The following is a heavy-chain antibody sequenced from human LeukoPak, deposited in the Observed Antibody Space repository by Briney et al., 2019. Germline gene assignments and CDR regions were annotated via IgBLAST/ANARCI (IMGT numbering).Heavy chain of an antibody. D-gene: IGHD3-3*01. CDR1: GGSISVYY. V-gene: IGHV3-53*01. J-gene: IGHJ3*02. CDR3: ARDLRSRGNLYAFDI. Sequence: ETLSLTCIVSGGSISVYYWSWVRQAPGKGLEWVSVIYSGGDTYYTDSVKGRFTISRDNSKNTLYLQMNSLRVEDTAVYYCARDLRSRGNLYAFDIWGQGTMVTVSS. CDR2: IYSGGDT.